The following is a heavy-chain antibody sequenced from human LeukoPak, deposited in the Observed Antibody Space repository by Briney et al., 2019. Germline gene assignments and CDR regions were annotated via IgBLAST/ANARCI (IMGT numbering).Heavy chain of an antibody. CDR1: GYSISSGYY. V-gene: IGHV4-38-2*01. Sequence: PSETLSLTCAVSGYSISSGYYWGWIRQPPGKGLEWIGYVFYSGSTNYNASLKSRVAILVDTSKNQFSLTLNSVTAADTAVYYCVGRAARYFDHWGQGILVTASS. D-gene: IGHD2-15*01. CDR3: VGRAARYFDH. J-gene: IGHJ4*02. CDR2: VFYSGST.